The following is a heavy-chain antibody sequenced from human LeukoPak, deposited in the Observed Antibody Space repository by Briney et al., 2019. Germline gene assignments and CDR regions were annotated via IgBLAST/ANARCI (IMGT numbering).Heavy chain of an antibody. CDR3: AKDSAYQLLLYNWFDP. Sequence: GGSLRLSCAASGFTFSSYGMHWVRQAPGKGLEWVAFIRYDGSNKYYADSVKGRFTISRDNSKNTLYLQMNSLRAEDAAVYYCAKDSAYQLLLYNWFDPWGQGTLVTVSS. D-gene: IGHD2-2*01. V-gene: IGHV3-30*02. CDR1: GFTFSSYG. J-gene: IGHJ5*02. CDR2: IRYDGSNK.